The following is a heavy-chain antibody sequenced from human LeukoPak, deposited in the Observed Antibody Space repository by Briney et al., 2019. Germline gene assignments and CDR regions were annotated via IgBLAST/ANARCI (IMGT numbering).Heavy chain of an antibody. CDR1: GGSISSYY. D-gene: IGHD6-13*01. V-gene: IGHV4-59*01. J-gene: IGHJ4*02. Sequence: PSETLSLTCTVFGGSISSYYWSWIRQPPGKGLEWIGYIYYSGTTNYNPSLKSRVTISVDTSKNQFSLKLSSVTAADTAVYYCARGVYIAAAQYGYWGQGTLVTVSS. CDR3: ARGVYIAAAQYGY. CDR2: IYYSGTT.